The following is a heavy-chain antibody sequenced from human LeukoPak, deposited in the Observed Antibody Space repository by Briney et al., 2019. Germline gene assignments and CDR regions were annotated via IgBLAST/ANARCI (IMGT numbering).Heavy chain of an antibody. V-gene: IGHV1-46*01. Sequence: ASVKVSCKASGYIITTYYIHWVRQAPGQGLEWMGVSNPSGVGTNYAQKFQGRVTMTRDTSMSTVYMELSSLRSEDTAVYYCAREEYGGYFDYWGQGTLVTVSS. D-gene: IGHD2-21*01. CDR3: AREEYGGYFDY. CDR2: SNPSGVGT. CDR1: GYIITTYY. J-gene: IGHJ4*02.